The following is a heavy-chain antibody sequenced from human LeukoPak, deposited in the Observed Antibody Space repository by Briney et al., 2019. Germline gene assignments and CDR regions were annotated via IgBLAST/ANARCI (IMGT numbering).Heavy chain of an antibody. CDR3: AKDSTEVTTHAFDI. CDR2: ISNDGNNK. J-gene: IGHJ3*02. Sequence: GGSLRLSCVGSGFTFSSFGMHWVRQAPGKGLEWVTFISNDGNNKKSLDSVKGRFTISRDSSKNTLYLQMNSLRAEDTAVYYCAKDSTEVTTHAFDIWGQGTMVTVSS. D-gene: IGHD4-17*01. V-gene: IGHV3-33*03. CDR1: GFTFSSFG.